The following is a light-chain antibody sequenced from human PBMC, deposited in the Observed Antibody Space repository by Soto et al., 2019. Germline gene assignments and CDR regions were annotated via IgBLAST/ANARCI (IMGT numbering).Light chain of an antibody. CDR3: QQSYSTPPMFT. V-gene: IGKV1-39*01. Sequence: DIQMTQSPSSLSASVGDRVTITCRASQSISSYLNWYQQKPGKAPKLLIYAASSLQSGVPSRFSGSGSGTDFTLTISSMQSEDFATYYCQQSYSTPPMFTFGQGTKLEIK. CDR1: QSISSY. J-gene: IGKJ2*01. CDR2: AAS.